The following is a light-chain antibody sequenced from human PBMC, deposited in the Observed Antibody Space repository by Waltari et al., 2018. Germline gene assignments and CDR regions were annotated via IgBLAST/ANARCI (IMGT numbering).Light chain of an antibody. V-gene: IGLV3-19*01. CDR3: NSRDSSGNHLV. CDR2: GKN. Sequence: SSELTQDPAVSVALGQTVRITCQGDSIRSYNASWNQQKPGQAPVLVIYGKNNRPSGIPDRFSGSSSGNTASLTITGAQAEDEADYYCNSRDSSGNHLVFGGGTKLTVL. CDR1: SIRSYN. J-gene: IGLJ2*01.